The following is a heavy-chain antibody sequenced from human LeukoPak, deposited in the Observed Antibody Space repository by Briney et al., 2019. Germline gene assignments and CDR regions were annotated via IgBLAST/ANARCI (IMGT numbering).Heavy chain of an antibody. J-gene: IGHJ4*02. Sequence: ASVKVSCKTSDYTFTTYGITWVRQAPGQGLEWMGRISGYNGATNYAQKLKGRVTMTTDTSTNTAYMDLRSLRSDDTAVYYCARYTWNSSGYSNFDYWGQGTLVTVSS. CDR2: ISGYNGAT. CDR1: DYTFTTYG. CDR3: ARYTWNSSGYSNFDY. V-gene: IGHV1-18*01. D-gene: IGHD3-22*01.